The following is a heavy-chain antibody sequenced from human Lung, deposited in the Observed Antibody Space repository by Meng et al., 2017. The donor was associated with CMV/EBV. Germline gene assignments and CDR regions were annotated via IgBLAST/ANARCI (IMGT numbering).Heavy chain of an antibody. Sequence: GGSLRLXXAASGFTFSDYYMSWIRQAPGKGLEWVSYISSSGSTIYYADSVKGRFTISRDNAKNSLYLQMNSLRAEDTAVYYCARVRRHDFWSGPFGAYWGQGAXVTRLL. J-gene: IGHJ4*02. CDR1: GFTFSDYY. CDR3: ARVRRHDFWSGPFGAY. D-gene: IGHD3-3*01. V-gene: IGHV3-11*01. CDR2: ISSSGSTI.